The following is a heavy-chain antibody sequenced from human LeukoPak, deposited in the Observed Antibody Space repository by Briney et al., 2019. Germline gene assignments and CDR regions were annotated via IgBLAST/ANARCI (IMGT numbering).Heavy chain of an antibody. CDR2: IYYSGST. V-gene: IGHV4-31*03. J-gene: IGHJ4*02. D-gene: IGHD6-19*01. CDR3: ARSSIAVAGNYFDY. CDR1: GGSISSGGYY. Sequence: SQTLSLTCTVSGGSISSGGYYWSWIRQHPGKGLEWIGYIYYSGSTYYNPSLKSRVTISVDTSKNQFSLKLSSVTAADTAVYYCARSSIAVAGNYFDYWGQGTLVTVSS.